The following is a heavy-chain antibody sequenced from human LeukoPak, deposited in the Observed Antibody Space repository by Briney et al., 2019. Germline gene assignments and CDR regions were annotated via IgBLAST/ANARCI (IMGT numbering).Heavy chain of an antibody. J-gene: IGHJ4*02. D-gene: IGHD6-13*01. CDR2: INHSGST. V-gene: IGHV4-34*01. Sequence: PSETLSLTCAVYGGSFSGYYWSWIRQPPGKGLEWIGEINHSGSTNYNPSLKSRVTLSIDTSKNQFSLKLSSVTAADTALYYCARGPGTWYYYWGQGTLVTVSS. CDR1: GGSFSGYY. CDR3: ARGPGTWYYY.